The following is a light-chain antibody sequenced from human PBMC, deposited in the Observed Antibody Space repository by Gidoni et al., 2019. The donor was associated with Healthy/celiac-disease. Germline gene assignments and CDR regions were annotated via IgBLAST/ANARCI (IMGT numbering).Light chain of an antibody. CDR1: SSDVGGYHY. J-gene: IGLJ1*01. V-gene: IGLV2-14*03. Sequence: QSALTQPASVSGSPGQSITISCTGTSSDVGGYHYVSWYQQHPGKAPKLMIYDVSNRPSGVSNRFSGSKSVNTASLTISGLQAEDEADYYCSSYTSSSTPLYVFGTGTKVTVL. CDR2: DVS. CDR3: SSYTSSSTPLYV.